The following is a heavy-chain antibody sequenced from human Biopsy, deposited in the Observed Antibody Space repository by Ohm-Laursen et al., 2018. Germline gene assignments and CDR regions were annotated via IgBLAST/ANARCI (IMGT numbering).Heavy chain of an antibody. V-gene: IGHV1-2*02. CDR3: AIDGNDFLTDYLKIDQ. J-gene: IGHJ4*02. CDR1: GYTFTGYY. CDR2: INPKSGGT. Sequence: ASVTVSCTASGYTFTGYYLHWVRQAPGQGLEWMGWINPKSGGTHYLEKFRGRVTMTRDTSISTAYMEVSSLRSDDTAVYYCAIDGNDFLTDYLKIDQWGQGTLVTVSS. D-gene: IGHD3-9*01.